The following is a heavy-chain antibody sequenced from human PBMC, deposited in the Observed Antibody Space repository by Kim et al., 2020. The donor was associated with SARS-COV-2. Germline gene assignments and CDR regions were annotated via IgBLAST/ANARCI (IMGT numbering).Heavy chain of an antibody. J-gene: IGHJ6*03. D-gene: IGHD6-19*01. CDR1: GFTFSSYG. CDR3: AREEQWLVPYSVYHYYY. CDR2: ISYDGSNK. Sequence: GGSLRLSCAASGFTFSSYGMHWVRQAPGKGLEWVAVISYDGSNKYYADSVKGRFTISRDNSKNTLYLQMNSLRAEDTAVYYCAREEQWLVPYSVYHYYY. V-gene: IGHV3-33*05.